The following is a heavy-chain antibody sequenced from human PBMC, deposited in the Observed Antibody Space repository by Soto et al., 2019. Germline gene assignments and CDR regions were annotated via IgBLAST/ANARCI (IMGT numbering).Heavy chain of an antibody. CDR3: ARLKNGDYDGFDY. Sequence: GGSISSYYWSWIRQPPGKGLEWIGYIYYSGSTNYNPSLKSRVTISVDTSKNQFSLKLSSVTAADTAVYYCARLKNGDYDGFDYWGQGTLVTVSS. CDR1: GGSISSYY. D-gene: IGHD4-17*01. CDR2: IYYSGST. J-gene: IGHJ4*02. V-gene: IGHV4-59*08.